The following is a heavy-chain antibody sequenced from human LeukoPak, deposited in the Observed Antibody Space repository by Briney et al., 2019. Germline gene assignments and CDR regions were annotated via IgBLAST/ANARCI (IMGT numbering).Heavy chain of an antibody. D-gene: IGHD5-24*01. CDR2: INHSGST. J-gene: IGHJ4*02. V-gene: IGHV4-34*01. CDR1: GGSFRGYY. CDR3: GRWGWLQSFFDY. Sequence: SETLSLTCAVYGGSFRGYYWSCIRQPPGKGLEWIGEINHSGSTNYNPSLKSRVTISVDTSKNQFSLKLSSVTAADTAVYYCGRWGWLQSFFDYWGQGTLVTVSS.